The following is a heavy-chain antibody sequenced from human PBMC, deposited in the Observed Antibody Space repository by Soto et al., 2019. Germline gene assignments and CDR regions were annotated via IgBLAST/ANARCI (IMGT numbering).Heavy chain of an antibody. V-gene: IGHV1-69*04. Sequence: GASVKVSCKASGGTISSYTISWVRQAPGQGLEWMGRIIPILGIANYAQKFQGRVTITEDKSTDTAYMELSSLRSEDTAVYYCATDPMTPSDYWGQGTLVTVSS. CDR3: ATDPMTPSDY. J-gene: IGHJ4*02. CDR1: GGTISSYT. CDR2: IIPILGIA.